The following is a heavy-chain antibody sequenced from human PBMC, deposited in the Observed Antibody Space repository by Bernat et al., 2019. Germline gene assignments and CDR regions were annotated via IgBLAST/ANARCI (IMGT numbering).Heavy chain of an antibody. D-gene: IGHD1-26*01. CDR3: ARLVRWELSAFGI. CDR1: GFTFSSYA. CDR2: ISGSGGST. J-gene: IGHJ3*02. V-gene: IGHV3-23*01. Sequence: EVQLLESGGGLVQPGGSLRLSCAASGFTFSSYAMSWVRQAPGKGLEWVSAISGSGGSTYYADSVKGRFTISRDNSKNTLYLQMNSLRAEDTAVYYCARLVRWELSAFGIWGQGTMVNVSS.